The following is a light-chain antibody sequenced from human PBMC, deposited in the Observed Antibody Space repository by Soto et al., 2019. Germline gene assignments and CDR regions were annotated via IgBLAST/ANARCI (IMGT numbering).Light chain of an antibody. V-gene: IGLV2-14*01. CDR2: DVS. CDR1: SSDVGGYNY. CDR3: SPYTGSSTFVV. J-gene: IGLJ2*01. Sequence: QSALTQPASVSGSPGQSITISCTGTSSDVGGYNYVSWYQQHPGKAPKLMIYDVSNRPSGVSNRFSGSKSVNTASLTISGLQAEDEADYYCSPYTGSSTFVVFGGGTKVTVL.